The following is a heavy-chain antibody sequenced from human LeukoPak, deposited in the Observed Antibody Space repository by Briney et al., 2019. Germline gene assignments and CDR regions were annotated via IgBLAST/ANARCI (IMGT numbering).Heavy chain of an antibody. CDR1: RFTLSTYW. CDR2: IKQDGSQE. CDR3: ARGRYGGPSITGYSSSWPLDY. J-gene: IGHJ4*02. V-gene: IGHV3-7*01. D-gene: IGHD6-13*01. Sequence: GGSLRLSCAASRFTLSTYWMSWVRQAPGKGLEWVAHIKQDGSQEYYVDSVKGRFTISRDSAKNSLYLQMNSLRAEDTAVYYCARGRYGGPSITGYSSSWPLDYWGQGTLVTVSS.